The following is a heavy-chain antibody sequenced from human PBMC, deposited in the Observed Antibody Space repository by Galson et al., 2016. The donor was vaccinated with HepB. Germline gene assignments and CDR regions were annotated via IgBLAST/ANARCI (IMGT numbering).Heavy chain of an antibody. CDR2: ISYDGSNT. CDR1: GFAFSRFA. D-gene: IGHD2-15*01. J-gene: IGHJ4*02. V-gene: IGHV3-30-3*01. Sequence: SLRLSCAASGFAFSRFAMHWVRQAPGKGLEWVALISYDGSNTYYPDSVKGRFTISRDNSKNPLFLQMDRLRADDTAVYFCARDSGPAWSYLDYWGQGSLVTVSS. CDR3: ARDSGPAWSYLDY.